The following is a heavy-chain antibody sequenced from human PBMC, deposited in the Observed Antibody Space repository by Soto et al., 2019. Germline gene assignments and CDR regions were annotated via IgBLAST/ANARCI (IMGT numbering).Heavy chain of an antibody. Sequence: EVQLVESGGGLIQPGGSLRLSCAASGFTVSSDYMSWVRQAPGKGLEWVSVIYTSGSTYYADSVKGRFTFSRDNSKNPLYLQMNSLRAEDTAVYYCARAYGGNPALFDPWGQGTLVTVSS. V-gene: IGHV3-53*01. CDR1: GFTVSSDY. CDR2: IYTSGST. CDR3: ARAYGGNPALFDP. J-gene: IGHJ5*02. D-gene: IGHD2-15*01.